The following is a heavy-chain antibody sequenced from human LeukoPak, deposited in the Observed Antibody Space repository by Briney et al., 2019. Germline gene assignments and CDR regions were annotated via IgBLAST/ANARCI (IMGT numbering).Heavy chain of an antibody. V-gene: IGHV1-2*02. CDR2: INPDSGGT. CDR1: GYTFTGYY. J-gene: IGHJ5*02. CDR3: ARGTNWYDA. Sequence: ASVTVSCKASGYTFTGYYIRWVRQAPGQGLEWMGWINPDSGGTKFAQKFQGRVTMTRDTSISTAYMELSRLISDDTAVYYCARGTNWYDAWGQGTLVTVSS.